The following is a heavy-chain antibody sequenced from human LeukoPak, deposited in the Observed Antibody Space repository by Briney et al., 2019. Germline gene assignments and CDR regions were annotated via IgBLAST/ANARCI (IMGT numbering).Heavy chain of an antibody. CDR3: TTVTTYYDISGWSGGYMDV. D-gene: IGHD3-9*01. CDR2: IKSKTDGGTT. CDR1: GFTFSNAW. Sequence: GGSLRLSCAASGFTFSNAWMSRVRQAPGKGLEWVGRIKSKTDGGTTDYAAPVKGRFTISRDDSKNTLYLQMNSLKTEDTAVYYCTTVTTYYDISGWSGGYMDVWGKGTTVTISS. J-gene: IGHJ6*03. V-gene: IGHV3-15*01.